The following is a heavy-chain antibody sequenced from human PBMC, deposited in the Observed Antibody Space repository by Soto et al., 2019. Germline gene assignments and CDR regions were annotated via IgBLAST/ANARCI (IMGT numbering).Heavy chain of an antibody. Sequence: ASVKVSCKASGYTFTSYGISWVRQAPGQGLEWMGWISAYNGNTNYAQKLQGRVTMTTDTSTSTAYMELRSLRSDDTAVYYCARVAPLRNYGDPLDDYWGQGTPVTVSS. CDR2: ISAYNGNT. D-gene: IGHD4-17*01. V-gene: IGHV1-18*01. J-gene: IGHJ4*02. CDR1: GYTFTSYG. CDR3: ARVAPLRNYGDPLDDY.